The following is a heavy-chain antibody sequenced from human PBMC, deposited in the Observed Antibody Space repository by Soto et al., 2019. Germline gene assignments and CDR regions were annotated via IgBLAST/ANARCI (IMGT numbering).Heavy chain of an antibody. V-gene: IGHV5-51*01. CDR3: AKDRVPRRSGWGPFDY. CDR1: GYSFTSYW. D-gene: IGHD6-19*01. J-gene: IGHJ4*02. Sequence: PGESLKISCKGSGYSFTSYWIGWVRQMPGKGLEWMGIIYPGDSDTRYSPSFQGQVTISADKSISTAYLQMNSLRAEDTAVYYCAKDRVPRRSGWGPFDYWGQGTLVTVSS. CDR2: IYPGDSDT.